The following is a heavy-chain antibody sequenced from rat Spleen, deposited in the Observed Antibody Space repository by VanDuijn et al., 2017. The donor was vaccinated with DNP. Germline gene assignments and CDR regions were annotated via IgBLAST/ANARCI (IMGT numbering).Heavy chain of an antibody. V-gene: IGHV5-29*01. CDR1: GFTFTNYG. CDR3: ALSTGRGFDY. D-gene: IGHD5-1*01. Sequence: EVQLVESGGGLVQPGRSLKLSCAASGFTFTNYGMAWVRQAPTKGLEWVATISYDGSSTYYRDSVKGRFTISRENAKSTLYLQVDSLRSEDTATYYCALSTGRGFDYWGQGVMVTVSS. CDR2: ISYDGSST. J-gene: IGHJ2*01.